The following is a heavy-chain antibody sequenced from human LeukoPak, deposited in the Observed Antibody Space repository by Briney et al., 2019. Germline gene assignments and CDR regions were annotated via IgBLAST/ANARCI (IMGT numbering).Heavy chain of an antibody. CDR3: ARKVVNYFDY. Sequence: ASETLSLTCTVSGGSISSSSYYWGWIRQPPGKGLEWIGSIYYSGSTYYNPSLKSRVTISVDTSKNQFSLKLSSVTAADTAVYYCARKVVNYFDYWGQGTLVTVSS. D-gene: IGHD2-15*01. V-gene: IGHV4-39*01. CDR1: GGSISSSSYY. CDR2: IYYSGST. J-gene: IGHJ4*02.